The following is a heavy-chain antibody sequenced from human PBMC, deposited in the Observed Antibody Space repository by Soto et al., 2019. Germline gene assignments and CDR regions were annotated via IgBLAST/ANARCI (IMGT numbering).Heavy chain of an antibody. CDR3: ARVGPRYYYDSSGPSNVSWFDP. Sequence: SVKVSCKASGGTFSSYAIIWVRQAPGQGLEWMGGIIPIFGTANYAQKFQGRVTITADESTSTAYMELSSLRSEDTAVYYCARVGPRYYYDSSGPSNVSWFDPWGQGTLVTVSS. CDR1: GGTFSSYA. V-gene: IGHV1-69*13. CDR2: IIPIFGTA. D-gene: IGHD3-22*01. J-gene: IGHJ5*02.